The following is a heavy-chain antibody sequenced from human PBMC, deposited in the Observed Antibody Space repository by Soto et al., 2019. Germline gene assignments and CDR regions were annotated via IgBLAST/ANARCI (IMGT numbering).Heavy chain of an antibody. V-gene: IGHV3-7*03. J-gene: IGHJ6*02. CDR3: AKDRSGSMYV. Sequence: PGGSLRLSCAASGFTFSSYWMSWVRQAPGKGLEWVANIKQDGSEKYYADSVKGRFTISRDNSKNTLYLQMNSLRAEDTAVYYCAKDRSGSMYVWGQGTTVTVSS. CDR1: GFTFSSYW. D-gene: IGHD1-26*01. CDR2: IKQDGSEK.